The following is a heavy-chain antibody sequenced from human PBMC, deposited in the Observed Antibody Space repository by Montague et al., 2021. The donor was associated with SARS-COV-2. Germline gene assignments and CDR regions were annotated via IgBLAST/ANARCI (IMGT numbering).Heavy chain of an antibody. CDR1: GGSISNYY. Sequence: SETLSLTCTVPGGSISNYYWTWIRQPAGKGLEWIGRLYTSGSTTYNPSLKSRVTMSVDTSKSQFSLNVTSVTAADTAIYYCARESGYSSGWRYYYGMDVWGQGTTVTVS. CDR2: LYTSGST. J-gene: IGHJ6*02. D-gene: IGHD6-19*01. CDR3: ARESGYSSGWRYYYGMDV. V-gene: IGHV4-4*07.